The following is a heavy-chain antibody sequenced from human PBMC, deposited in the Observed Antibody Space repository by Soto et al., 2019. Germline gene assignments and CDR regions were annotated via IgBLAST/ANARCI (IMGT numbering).Heavy chain of an antibody. V-gene: IGHV1-2*02. CDR1: GYTFTGYY. CDR2: INPNSGGT. CDR3: ARASAQKAPYYHSGRDV. Sequence: ASVKVSCKASGYTFTGYYMHWVRQAPGQGLEWMGWINPNSGGTNYAQKFQGRVTMTRDTSISTAYMELSRLRSDDTAVYYCARASAQKAPYYHSGRDVGGQGTTVPVSS. J-gene: IGHJ6*02.